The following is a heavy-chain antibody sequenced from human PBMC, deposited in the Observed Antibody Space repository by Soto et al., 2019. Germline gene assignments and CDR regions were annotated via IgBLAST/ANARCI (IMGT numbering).Heavy chain of an antibody. J-gene: IGHJ4*01. D-gene: IGHD3-3*01. CDR3: ARLNYDFWSGYYDY. CDR1: GFTFSDYY. Sequence: GGSLRLSCAASGFTFSDYYMSWIRQAPGKGLEWVSYISSSGSTIYYADSVEGRFTISRDNAKNSLYLQMNSLRAEDTAVYYCARLNYDFWSGYYDYWGQEPWSPSPQ. CDR2: ISSSGSTI. V-gene: IGHV3-11*01.